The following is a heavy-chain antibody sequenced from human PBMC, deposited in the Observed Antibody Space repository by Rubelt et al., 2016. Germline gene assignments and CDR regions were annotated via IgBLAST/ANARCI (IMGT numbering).Heavy chain of an antibody. CDR2: MFHGGST. Sequence: QLQLQESGPGLVKPSETLSLTCTVSGTSTSSSSYYWGWIRQPPGKGLEWIGSMFHGGSTYYNPSLKRRLTISLDTSKSQFSLGLSSVTAAETAVYYCATGQVYFGSEFWGQGTLVAVSS. D-gene: IGHD3-9*01. J-gene: IGHJ4*02. V-gene: IGHV4-39*07. CDR1: GTSTSSSSYY. CDR3: ATGQVYFGSEF.